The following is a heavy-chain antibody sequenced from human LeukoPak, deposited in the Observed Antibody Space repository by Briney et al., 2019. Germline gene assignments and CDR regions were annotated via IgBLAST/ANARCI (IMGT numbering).Heavy chain of an antibody. V-gene: IGHV4-31*03. CDR1: GGSIRSGDYS. Sequence: SETLSLTCTVSGGSIRSGDYSWNWIRQHPGKGLEWIGYIYYSGSTNYNPSLKSRVTISVDTSKNQFSLKLSSVTAADMAVYYCARRLRRAPFGYWGQGTLVTVSS. CDR2: IYYSGST. J-gene: IGHJ4*02. CDR3: ARRLRRAPFGY.